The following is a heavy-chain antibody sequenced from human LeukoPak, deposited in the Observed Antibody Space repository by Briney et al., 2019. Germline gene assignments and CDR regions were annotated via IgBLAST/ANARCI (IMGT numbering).Heavy chain of an antibody. CDR3: ARYYDFWSGYYYYYYMDV. J-gene: IGHJ6*03. CDR1: GYTFTSYD. CDR2: MNPNSGNT. Sequence: ASVKVSCKASGYTFTSYDINWVRQATGQGLEWMGWMNPNSGNTGYAQKFQGRVTITRNTSISTAYMELSSLRSEDTAVYYCARYYDFWSGYYYYYYMDVWGKGTTVTVSS. D-gene: IGHD3-3*01. V-gene: IGHV1-8*03.